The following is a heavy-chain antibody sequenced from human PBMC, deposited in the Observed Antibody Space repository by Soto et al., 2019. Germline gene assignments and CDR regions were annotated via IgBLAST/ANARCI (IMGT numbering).Heavy chain of an antibody. Sequence: GGSLRLSCAASGFTFSSYAMSWVRQAPGKGLEWVSAISGSGGSTYYADSVKGRFTISRDNSKNTLYLQMNSLRAEDTAVYYCARGDSSSWYSDWFDPWGQGTLVTVSS. CDR2: ISGSGGST. CDR3: ARGDSSSWYSDWFDP. V-gene: IGHV3-23*01. CDR1: GFTFSSYA. J-gene: IGHJ5*02. D-gene: IGHD6-13*01.